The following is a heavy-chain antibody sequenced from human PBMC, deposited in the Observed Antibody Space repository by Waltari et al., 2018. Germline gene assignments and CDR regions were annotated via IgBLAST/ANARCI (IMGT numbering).Heavy chain of an antibody. CDR3: ASGTELELPYYYYYYMDV. V-gene: IGHV1-69*10. CDR2: IIPILGIA. J-gene: IGHJ6*03. CDR1: GGTFSSYA. D-gene: IGHD1-7*01. Sequence: QVQLVQSGAEVKKPGSSVKVSCKASGGTFSSYAISWVRQAPGQGLEWMGGIIPILGIANYAQKFQGRVTITADKSTSTAYMELSSLRSEDTAVYYCASGTELELPYYYYYYMDVWGKGTTVTVSS.